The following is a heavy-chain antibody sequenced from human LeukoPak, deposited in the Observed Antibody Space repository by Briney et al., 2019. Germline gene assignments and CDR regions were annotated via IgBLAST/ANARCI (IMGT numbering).Heavy chain of an antibody. CDR2: ISGSGGST. CDR3: ARGRFRFDY. V-gene: IGHV3-23*01. J-gene: IGHJ4*02. Sequence: PGGSLRLSCAASGFTFSSYAMSWVRQAPGKGLEWVSAISGSGGSTYYADSVKGRFTISRDNAKNSLYLQMNSLRAEDTAVYYCARGRFRFDYWGQGTLVTVSS. CDR1: GFTFSSYA.